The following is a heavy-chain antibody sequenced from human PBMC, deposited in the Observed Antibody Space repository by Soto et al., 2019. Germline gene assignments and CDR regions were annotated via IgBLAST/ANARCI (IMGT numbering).Heavy chain of an antibody. CDR2: IYHSGST. CDR3: ARDGDAFDI. V-gene: IGHV4-30-2*01. J-gene: IGHJ3*02. CDR1: GGSISSGGYS. Sequence: SETLSLTCAVSGGSISSGGYSWSWIRQPPGKGLEWIGYIYHSGSTYYNPSLKSRVTISVDRSKNQFSPKLSSVTAADTAVYYCARDGDAFDIWGQGTMVTVSS.